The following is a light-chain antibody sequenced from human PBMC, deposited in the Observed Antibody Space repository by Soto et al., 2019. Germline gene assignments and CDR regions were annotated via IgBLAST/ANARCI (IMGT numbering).Light chain of an antibody. V-gene: IGKV3-20*01. CDR1: QIISSSY. Sequence: DIVLMQSPGTLSLSPGERATLSCRASQIISSSYLAWYQQRPGQAPRLLIYGASSRATGIPDRFSGSGSGTDFTVTISRLEPEDFAVYYCHQYGSSPATFGQGTKVDIK. J-gene: IGKJ1*01. CDR3: HQYGSSPAT. CDR2: GAS.